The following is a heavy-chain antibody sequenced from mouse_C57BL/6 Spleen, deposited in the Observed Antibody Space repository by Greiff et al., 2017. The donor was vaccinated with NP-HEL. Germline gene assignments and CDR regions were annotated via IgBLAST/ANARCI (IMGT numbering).Heavy chain of an antibody. D-gene: IGHD1-1*01. J-gene: IGHJ2*01. CDR2: IDPETGGT. Sequence: QVQLKQSGAELVRPGASVTLSCKASGYTFTDYEMHWVKQTPVHGLEWIGAIDPETGGTAYNQKFKGKAILTADKSSSTAYMELRSLTSEDSAVYYCTRKVLRSFFDYWGQGTTLTVSS. CDR3: TRKVLRSFFDY. V-gene: IGHV1-15*01. CDR1: GYTFTDYE.